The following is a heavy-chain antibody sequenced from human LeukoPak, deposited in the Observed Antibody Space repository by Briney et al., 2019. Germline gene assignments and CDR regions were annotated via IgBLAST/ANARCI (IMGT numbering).Heavy chain of an antibody. D-gene: IGHD6-19*01. J-gene: IGHJ4*02. CDR3: ARDYNSIAVAGDFDY. CDR2: ISYDGSNK. Sequence: GGSLRLSCAASGFTFSSYAMHWVRPAPGKGLEWVAVISYDGSNKYYADSVKGRFTISRDNSKNTLYLQMNSLRAEDTAVYYCARDYNSIAVAGDFDYWGQGTLVTVSS. V-gene: IGHV3-30*04. CDR1: GFTFSSYA.